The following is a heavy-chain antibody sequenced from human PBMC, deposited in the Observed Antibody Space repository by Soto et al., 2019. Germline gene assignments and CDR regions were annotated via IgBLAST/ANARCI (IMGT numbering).Heavy chain of an antibody. CDR1: GFTFSSYS. CDR2: ISSSSSYI. Sequence: EVQLVESGGGLVKPGGSLRLCCAASGFTFSSYSMNWVRQAPGKGLEWVSSISSSSSYIYYADSVKGRFTISRDNAKNSLYLQMNSLRAEDTAVYYCARVVGLAARSGYIDVSGKGTTVTVSS. J-gene: IGHJ6*03. CDR3: ARVVGLAARSGYIDV. V-gene: IGHV3-21*01. D-gene: IGHD6-6*01.